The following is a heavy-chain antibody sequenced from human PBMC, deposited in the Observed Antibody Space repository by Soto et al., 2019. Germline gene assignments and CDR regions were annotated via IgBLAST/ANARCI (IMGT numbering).Heavy chain of an antibody. CDR2: TYYRSKWYN. D-gene: IGHD3-10*01. CDR3: ARAGPDYYYYGLDV. V-gene: IGHV6-1*01. Sequence: SQTLSLTCAVSGDSVSTNSAAWNWIRQSPPRGLEWLGRTYYRSKWYNDYAVSVKSRININADTSKNQIPLQLNSVAPEDTAVYYCARAGPDYYYYGLDVWGQGTTVTVSS. CDR1: GDSVSTNSAA. J-gene: IGHJ6*02.